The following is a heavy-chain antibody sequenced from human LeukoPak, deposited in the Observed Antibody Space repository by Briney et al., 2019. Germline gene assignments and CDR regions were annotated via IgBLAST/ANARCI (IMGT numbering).Heavy chain of an antibody. Sequence: GASLRLSCAASGFTFSSYAMSWVRQAPGKGLEWVSAISGSGGSTYYADSVKGRFTISRDNSKNTLYLQMNSLRAEDAAVYYCAKDLAALLYSSSGDYWGQGTQVTVSS. J-gene: IGHJ4*02. CDR2: ISGSGGST. CDR1: GFTFSSYA. CDR3: AKDLAALLYSSSGDY. V-gene: IGHV3-23*01. D-gene: IGHD6-6*01.